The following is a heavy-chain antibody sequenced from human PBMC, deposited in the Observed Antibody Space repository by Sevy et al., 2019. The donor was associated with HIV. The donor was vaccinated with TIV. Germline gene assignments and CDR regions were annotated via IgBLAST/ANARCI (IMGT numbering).Heavy chain of an antibody. CDR1: GYSFTSYD. CDR3: ARCLGTSYYFYYAMDV. CDR2: MSAKSGNT. Sequence: ASVKVSCRTSGYSFTSYDIHWVRQATGQGLEWMGWMSAKSGNTGYEQKFQGRVTKTRHTSISTAYMELSSLRSEDTAVYYCARCLGTSYYFYYAMDVWGQGTTVTVSS. V-gene: IGHV1-8*01. D-gene: IGHD3-16*01. J-gene: IGHJ6*02.